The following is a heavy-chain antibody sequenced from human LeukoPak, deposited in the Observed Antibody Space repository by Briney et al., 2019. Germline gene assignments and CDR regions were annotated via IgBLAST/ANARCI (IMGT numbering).Heavy chain of an antibody. V-gene: IGHV1-2*02. CDR3: ARVRYRLAESYIDY. CDR2: INPNSGDT. J-gene: IGHJ4*02. Sequence: ASVKVSCKASGYIFTGYYMHCVRQAPGQGLEWMGWINPNSGDTNYAQKFQDRVTMTRDTSISTAYMELSRLRSDDTAVYYCARVRYRLAESYIDYWGQGTLVTVSS. D-gene: IGHD3-16*01. CDR1: GYIFTGYY.